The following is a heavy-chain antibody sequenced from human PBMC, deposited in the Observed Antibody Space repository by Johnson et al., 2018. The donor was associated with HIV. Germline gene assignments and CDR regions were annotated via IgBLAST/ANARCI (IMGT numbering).Heavy chain of an antibody. J-gene: IGHJ3*02. Sequence: VQLVESGGGLVQPGGSLRLSCAASGFTFSSYWMNWVRQAPGKGLEWVANIKQDGSEKYYVDSVKGRFTISRDNSKNTLYLQMSSLRAEDTAVYYCARGGIIHDAFDIWGQGTMVTVSS. D-gene: IGHD1-1*01. CDR1: GFTFSSYW. V-gene: IGHV3-7*01. CDR3: ARGGIIHDAFDI. CDR2: IKQDGSEK.